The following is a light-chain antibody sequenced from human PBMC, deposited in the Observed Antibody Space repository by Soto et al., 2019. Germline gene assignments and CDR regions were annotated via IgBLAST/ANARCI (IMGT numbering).Light chain of an antibody. CDR2: AAS. V-gene: IGKV3-20*01. J-gene: IGKJ2*01. Sequence: EIVLTQSPGTLSLSPGARATLSCRASQSVNSNYLGWYQKKPPQAPRLLIYAASSRATGVPDRFSGSGSGTDFTLTISRLEAEDFAVYYCQQYGTSPYPFGQGTKLEIK. CDR3: QQYGTSPYP. CDR1: QSVNSNY.